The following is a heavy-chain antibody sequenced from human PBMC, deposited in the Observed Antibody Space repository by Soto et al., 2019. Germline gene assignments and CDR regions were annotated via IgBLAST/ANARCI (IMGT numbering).Heavy chain of an antibody. D-gene: IGHD3-16*01. J-gene: IGHJ6*03. Sequence: SETLSLTCTVSGVSVSSSSYYWGWIRPPPGKGLEWIGSIYYSGSTYYNPSLKSRVTFSVDTSKNQVSLKLSSVTAADTGVYYCAAAVPAEYVFPYYYMDVWGKGTTVTVSS. CDR1: GVSVSSSSYY. CDR3: AAAVPAEYVFPYYYMDV. V-gene: IGHV4-39*07. CDR2: IYYSGST.